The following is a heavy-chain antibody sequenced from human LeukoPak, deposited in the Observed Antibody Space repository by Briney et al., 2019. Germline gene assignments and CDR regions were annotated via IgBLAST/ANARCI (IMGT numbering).Heavy chain of an antibody. D-gene: IGHD5-12*01. CDR1: GYSFPTYC. Sequence: GESLKISCKHSGYSFPTYCVGWVRQMPGKGLEWMGWINPNSGGTNYAQKFQGRVTMTRDTSISTAYMELSRLRSDDTAVYYCARGTGIVATIGLYYYYMDVWGKGTTVTVSS. V-gene: IGHV1-2*02. CDR2: INPNSGGT. J-gene: IGHJ6*03. CDR3: ARGTGIVATIGLYYYYMDV.